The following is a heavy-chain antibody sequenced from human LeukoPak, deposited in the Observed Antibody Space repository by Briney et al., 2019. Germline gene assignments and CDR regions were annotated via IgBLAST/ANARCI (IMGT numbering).Heavy chain of an antibody. J-gene: IGHJ6*04. D-gene: IGHD5-18*01. CDR1: GGSISSSSYY. V-gene: IGHV4-39*01. Sequence: PSETLSLTCTVSGGSISSSSYYWGWIRQPPGKGLEWIGSIYYSGGTYYNPSLKSRVTISVDTSKNQFSLKLSSVTAADTAVYYCASGGYSYGGYYYYYGMDVWGKGTTVTVSS. CDR3: ASGGYSYGGYYYYYGMDV. CDR2: IYYSGGT.